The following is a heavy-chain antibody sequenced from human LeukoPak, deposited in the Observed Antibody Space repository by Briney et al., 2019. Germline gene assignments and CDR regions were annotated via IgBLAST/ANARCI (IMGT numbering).Heavy chain of an antibody. CDR2: ISWNSGSI. V-gene: IGHV3-9*03. CDR1: GFTFDDYA. J-gene: IGHJ6*03. D-gene: IGHD6-13*01. Sequence: GGSLRLSCAASGFTFDDYAMHWVRQAPGKGLEWVSGISWNSGSIGXADSVXXRFTISRDNAKNSLYLQMNSLRAEDMALYYCXKDIAAAGNYMDVWGKGTTVTVSS. CDR3: XKDIAAAGNYMDV.